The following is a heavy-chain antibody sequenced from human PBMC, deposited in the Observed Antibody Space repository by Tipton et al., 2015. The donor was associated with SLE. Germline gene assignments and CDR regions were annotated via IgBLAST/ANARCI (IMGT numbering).Heavy chain of an antibody. CDR1: EHIFTGNY. CDR3: ARVGYTSGWSPDYFDY. V-gene: IGHV1-2*02. J-gene: IGHJ4*02. D-gene: IGHD6-19*01. Sequence: QLVQSGAEVKKPGASVKVSCKASEHIFTGNYIHWVRQAPGQGLEWMGWVNPNSGDTQYSQKFQGRVTMTRDTTIITTYMEMTRLKHDDTAVYYCARVGYTSGWSPDYFDYWGQGTRVTVSS. CDR2: VNPNSGDT.